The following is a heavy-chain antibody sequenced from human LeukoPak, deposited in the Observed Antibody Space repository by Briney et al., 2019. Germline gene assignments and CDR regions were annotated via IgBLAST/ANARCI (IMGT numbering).Heavy chain of an antibody. Sequence: GASVKVSCKASGYTFTSYDTNWVRQATGRGLEWMGWMNPNSGNTGYAQKFQGRVTMTRNTSISTAYMELSSLRSEDTAVYYCGLGFQRRRPHLYYMDVWGKGTTVTVSS. D-gene: IGHD1-1*01. CDR2: MNPNSGNT. CDR1: GYTFTSYD. CDR3: GLGFQRRRPHLYYMDV. J-gene: IGHJ6*03. V-gene: IGHV1-8*01.